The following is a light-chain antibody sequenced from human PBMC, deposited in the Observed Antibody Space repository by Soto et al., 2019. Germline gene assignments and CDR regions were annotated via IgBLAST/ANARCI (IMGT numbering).Light chain of an antibody. CDR2: EVG. CDR3: SSYTSSNSVV. Sequence: QSALTQPASVSRSPGQSITISCTGTSSDIGTYIYVSWYLQHPGKAPKLLIYEVGNRPSGVSNRFSGSKSGTTASLTISGLQAEDEADYYCSSYTSSNSVVFGGGTKLTVL. V-gene: IGLV2-14*01. CDR1: SSDIGTYIY. J-gene: IGLJ2*01.